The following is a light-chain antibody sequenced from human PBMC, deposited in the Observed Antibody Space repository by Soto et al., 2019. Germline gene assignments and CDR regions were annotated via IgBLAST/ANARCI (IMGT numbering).Light chain of an antibody. J-gene: IGLJ1*01. V-gene: IGLV2-8*01. Sequence: QPVLTQPPSASGSPGQSVTISCTGTSSDVGGYNYVSWYQQHPGKAPKLMIYEVNKRPSGVPDRFSGSKSGNTASLTVSGLQAEDEADYYCSSYAGSDTPYVFGTGTKLTVL. CDR3: SSYAGSDTPYV. CDR2: EVN. CDR1: SSDVGGYNY.